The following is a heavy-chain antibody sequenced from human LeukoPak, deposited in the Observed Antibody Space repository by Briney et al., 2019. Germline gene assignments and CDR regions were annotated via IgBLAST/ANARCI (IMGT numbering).Heavy chain of an antibody. CDR3: ARDLLLRGVRGGWFDP. CDR2: INPNAGST. V-gene: IGHV1-46*01. Sequence: ASVKVSCKASGYIFSNYYIHWVRQAPGQGLEWMGMINPNAGSTRYAQNFQGRVTMTRDMSTGAVYMELSSLRSEDTAVYYCARDLLLRGVRGGWFDPWGQGTLVTVSS. D-gene: IGHD3-10*01. CDR1: GYIFSNYY. J-gene: IGHJ5*02.